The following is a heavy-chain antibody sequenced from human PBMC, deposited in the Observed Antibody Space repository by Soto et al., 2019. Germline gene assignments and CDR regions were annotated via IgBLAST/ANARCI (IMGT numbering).Heavy chain of an antibody. Sequence: QVQLVQSGAEVKKPGSSVKISCKASGGTFSTYAISWVRQAPGQGLEWMGGIIPIFGTANYAQNFQGRVTSTADESTSTAYIELSSLTSEDTAVYYCARGQALGNSGCGYWGQGTLVTVSS. CDR2: IIPIFGTA. CDR3: ARGQALGNSGCGY. V-gene: IGHV1-69*01. J-gene: IGHJ4*02. CDR1: GGTFSTYA. D-gene: IGHD7-27*01.